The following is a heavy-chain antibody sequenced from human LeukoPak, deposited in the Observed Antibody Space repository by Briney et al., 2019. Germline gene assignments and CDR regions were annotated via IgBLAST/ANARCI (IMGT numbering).Heavy chain of an antibody. CDR3: ARELGGGYPHDAFDI. CDR1: GGSISSYY. CDR2: IYYSGST. Sequence: PSETLSLTCTVSGGSISSYYWGWMRQPPGKGLEWIGYIYYSGSTNYNPSLKSRVTISVDTSKNQFSLKLSSVTAADTAVYYCARELGGGYPHDAFDIWGQGTMVTVSS. V-gene: IGHV4-59*01. J-gene: IGHJ3*02. D-gene: IGHD5-18*01.